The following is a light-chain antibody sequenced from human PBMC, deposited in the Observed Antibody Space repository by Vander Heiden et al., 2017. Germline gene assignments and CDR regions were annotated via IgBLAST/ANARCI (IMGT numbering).Light chain of an antibody. V-gene: IGKV4-1*01. Sequence: SLAVSLGERATINCKSSQSVLYSSNNKNYLAWYQQKPGQPPKLLIYWASTRESGVPDRFSGSGSGTDFTLTISSLQAEDVAVYYCQQDYSTPITFGGGTKVEIK. CDR3: QQDYSTPIT. CDR2: WAS. CDR1: QSVLYSSNNKNY. J-gene: IGKJ4*01.